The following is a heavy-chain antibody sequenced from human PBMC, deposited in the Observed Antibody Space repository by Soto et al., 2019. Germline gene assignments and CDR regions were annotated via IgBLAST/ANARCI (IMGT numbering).Heavy chain of an antibody. CDR3: ARTDYYGSGNFDY. D-gene: IGHD3-10*01. V-gene: IGHV1-69*01. J-gene: IGHJ4*02. CDR1: GGTFSSYA. Sequence: QVQLVQSGAEVKKPGSSVKVSCKASGGTFSSYAISWVRQAPGQGLEWMGGIIPIFGTANYAQKFQGRVPNTADESTSKAYMELGNLGSEDTAVYYCARTDYYGSGNFDYWGQGTLVTVSS. CDR2: IIPIFGTA.